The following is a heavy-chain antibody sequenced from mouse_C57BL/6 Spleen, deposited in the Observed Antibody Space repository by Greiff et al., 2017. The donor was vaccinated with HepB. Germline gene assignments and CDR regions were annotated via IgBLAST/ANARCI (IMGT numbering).Heavy chain of an antibody. Sequence: EVMLVESGGGLVKPGGSLKLSCAASGFTFSSYAMSWVRQTPEKRLEWVATISDGGSYTYYPDNVKGRFTISRDNAKNNLYLQMRHLKSEDTAMYYCAREDGNYGYWYFDVWGTGTTVTVSS. CDR1: GFTFSSYA. V-gene: IGHV5-4*01. J-gene: IGHJ1*03. CDR2: ISDGGSYT. CDR3: AREDGNYGYWYFDV. D-gene: IGHD2-1*01.